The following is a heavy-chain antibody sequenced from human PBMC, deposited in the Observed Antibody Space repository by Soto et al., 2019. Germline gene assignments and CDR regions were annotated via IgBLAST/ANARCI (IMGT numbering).Heavy chain of an antibody. D-gene: IGHD6-19*01. CDR3: TRSSGWPPRAFDI. Sequence: GGSLRLSCTASGFTFGDYAMSWFRQAPGKGLEWVGFIRSKAYGGTTEYAASVKGRFTISRDDSKSIAYLQMNSLKTEDTAVYYCTRSSGWPPRAFDIWGQGTTVTVSS. V-gene: IGHV3-49*03. CDR1: GFTFGDYA. J-gene: IGHJ3*02. CDR2: IRSKAYGGTT.